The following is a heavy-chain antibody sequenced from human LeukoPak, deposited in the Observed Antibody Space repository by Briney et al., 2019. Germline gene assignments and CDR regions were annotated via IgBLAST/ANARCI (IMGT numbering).Heavy chain of an antibody. CDR2: ISSSSSYI. D-gene: IGHD3-9*01. CDR1: GFTFSSYS. V-gene: IGHV3-21*01. J-gene: IGHJ5*02. CDR3: ARDKPHDILTGHFNWFDP. Sequence: GGSLRLSCAASGFTFSSYSMNWVRQAPGKGLEWVSSISSSSSYIYYADSVKGRFTISRDNAKNSLYLQMNSLRAEDTAVYYCARDKPHDILTGHFNWFDPWGQGTLVTVSS.